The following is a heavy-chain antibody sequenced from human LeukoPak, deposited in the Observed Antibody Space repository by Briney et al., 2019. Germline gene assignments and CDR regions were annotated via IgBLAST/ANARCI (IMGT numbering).Heavy chain of an antibody. Sequence: PGGSLRLSCAASGFTFSSYAMSWVRQAPGKGLEWVSFIYSSVTHYSDSVKGRFTISRDNSKNTLYLQMNSLRAEDTAVYYCAKVSSGSYGIDAFDIWGQGTMVTVSS. J-gene: IGHJ3*02. CDR1: GFTFSSYA. D-gene: IGHD1-26*01. CDR2: IYSSVT. V-gene: IGHV3-23*05. CDR3: AKVSSGSYGIDAFDI.